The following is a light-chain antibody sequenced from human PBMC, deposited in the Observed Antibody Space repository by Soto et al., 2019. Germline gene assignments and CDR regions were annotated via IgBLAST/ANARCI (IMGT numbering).Light chain of an antibody. J-gene: IGKJ4*01. CDR1: QGIGDT. CDR3: QPYNNWPLT. CDR2: DTS. Sequence: VMRQSPAALSSSPGEGATLSCSASQGIGDTLAWYQHKPGQTPRLLIYDTSTRATGVPTRFSGSRSGAEFTLTINSLQSEDSAVYYCQPYNNWPLTFGGGTKVDIK. V-gene: IGKV3-15*01.